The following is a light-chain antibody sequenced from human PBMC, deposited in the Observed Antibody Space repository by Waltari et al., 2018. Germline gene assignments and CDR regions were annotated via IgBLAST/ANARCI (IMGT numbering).Light chain of an antibody. V-gene: IGLV1-47*01. J-gene: IGLJ3*02. CDR1: SSNIGRSY. Sequence: QSVLTQPPSASGTPGQRVTISCSGSSSNIGRSYVYWYQQLPGTAPKLLIYRNNQRPSGVPDRFCGSKSGTSASLAISGRRSEDEADYYCASWDDNLSGWVFGGGTKLTVL. CDR2: RNN. CDR3: ASWDDNLSGWV.